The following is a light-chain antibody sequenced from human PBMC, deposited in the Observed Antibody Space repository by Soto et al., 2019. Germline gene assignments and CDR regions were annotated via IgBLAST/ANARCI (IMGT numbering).Light chain of an antibody. CDR2: GAS. J-gene: IGKJ1*01. V-gene: IGKV3-11*01. Sequence: EIVLTQSPATLSLSPGEIATLSCRASQSLSGTLAWFQQKVGQPPRLLIYGASNRATGIPARFSASGSGTDFTLTISSLEPEDFAVYYCQQRTLWPRTSGQGTKVEIK. CDR3: QQRTLWPRT. CDR1: QSLSGT.